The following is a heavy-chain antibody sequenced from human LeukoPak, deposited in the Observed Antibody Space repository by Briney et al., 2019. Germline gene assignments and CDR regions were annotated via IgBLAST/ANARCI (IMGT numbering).Heavy chain of an antibody. Sequence: ASVKVSCKASGYTFTSYGISWVRQAPGQGLEWMGWISAYNGNTNYAQKLQGRVTMTTDTSTSTAYMELRSLRSDDTAVYYCARDRTRYDYVWGSYPDYWGQGTLVTASS. CDR1: GYTFTSYG. V-gene: IGHV1-18*01. CDR3: ARDRTRYDYVWGSYPDY. CDR2: ISAYNGNT. J-gene: IGHJ4*02. D-gene: IGHD3-16*01.